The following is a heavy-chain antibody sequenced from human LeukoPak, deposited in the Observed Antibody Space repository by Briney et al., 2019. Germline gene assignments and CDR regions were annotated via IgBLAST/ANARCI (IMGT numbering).Heavy chain of an antibody. Sequence: PGGSLRLSCAASGFTFSNNNMNWVRQAPGKGLEWVSCIITRSTYIYYADSVKGRFTISRDNAKNSLYLQMNSLRADDTAVYYCAREEEWYASGTYYKGFDSWGQGTLVTVSS. CDR2: IITRSTYI. J-gene: IGHJ4*02. V-gene: IGHV3-21*01. D-gene: IGHD3-10*01. CDR3: AREEEWYASGTYYKGFDS. CDR1: GFTFSNNN.